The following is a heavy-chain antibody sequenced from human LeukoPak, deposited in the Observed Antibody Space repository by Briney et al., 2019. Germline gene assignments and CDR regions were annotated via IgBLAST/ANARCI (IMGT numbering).Heavy chain of an antibody. V-gene: IGHV3-30*02. J-gene: IGHJ4*02. CDR3: AKTPARYYDFWSGLG. CDR2: IRYDGSNK. Sequence: GGSLRLSCAASGFTFSSYGMHWVRQAPGKGLEWVAFIRYDGSNKYYADSVKGRFTISRGNSKNTLYLQMNSLRAEDTAVYYCAKTPARYYDFWSGLGWGQGTLVTVSS. CDR1: GFTFSSYG. D-gene: IGHD3-3*01.